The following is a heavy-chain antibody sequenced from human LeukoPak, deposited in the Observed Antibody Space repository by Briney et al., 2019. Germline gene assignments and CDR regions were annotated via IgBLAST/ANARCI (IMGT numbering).Heavy chain of an antibody. J-gene: IGHJ1*01. Sequence: SETLSLTCTVSGYSISSGYYWGWIRQPPGKGLEWIGSIYYSGSTYYNPSLKSRVTISVDTSKNQFSLKLSSVTAADTAVYYCAAWTAYDSSGPGGFQHWGQGTLVTVSS. CDR3: AAWTAYDSSGPGGFQH. V-gene: IGHV4-38-2*02. D-gene: IGHD3-22*01. CDR1: GYSISSGYY. CDR2: IYYSGST.